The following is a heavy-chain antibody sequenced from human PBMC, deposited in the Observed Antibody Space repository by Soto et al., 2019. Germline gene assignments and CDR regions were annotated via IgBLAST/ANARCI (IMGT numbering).Heavy chain of an antibody. J-gene: IGHJ4*02. Sequence: QVQLVESGGGVVQPGRSLRLSCAASGFRFSNYGMHWVRQAPGKGLEWLAVIVADGTGLHYADSVRGRFTISRDNSKNTLNLQLNSLGAADTAIYFCARDDDIPENGLDHWGQGTVVTASS. CDR1: GFRFSNYG. V-gene: IGHV3-33*01. CDR3: ARDDDIPENGLDH. CDR2: IVADGTGL.